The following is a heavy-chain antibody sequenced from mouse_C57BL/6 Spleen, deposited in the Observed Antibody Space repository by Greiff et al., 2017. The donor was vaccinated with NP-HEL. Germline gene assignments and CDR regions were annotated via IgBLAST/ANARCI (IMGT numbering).Heavy chain of an antibody. D-gene: IGHD2-3*01. CDR2: INPGSGGT. Sequence: QVQLQQSGAELVRPGTSVKVSCKASGYAFTNYLIEWVKQRPGQGLEWIGVINPGSGGTNYNEKFKGKATLTADKSSSTAYMQLSSLTSEDSAVYFCARSRYDGYYGYWGQGTTLTVSS. J-gene: IGHJ2*01. CDR3: ARSRYDGYYGY. CDR1: GYAFTNYL. V-gene: IGHV1-54*01.